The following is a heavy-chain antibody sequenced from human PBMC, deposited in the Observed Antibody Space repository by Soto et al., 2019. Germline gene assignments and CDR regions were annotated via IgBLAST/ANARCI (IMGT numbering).Heavy chain of an antibody. J-gene: IGHJ4*02. CDR2: ISGSGGST. Sequence: EVQLLESGGGLVQPGGSLRLSCAASGFTFSSYAMSWVRQAPGKGLEWVAAISGSGGSTYYADSVKGRFTISRDNSKTTLYLQMNSLRADDTAVYYCAKEYRIVGATHGSYFDYWGQGTLVTVSS. V-gene: IGHV3-23*01. D-gene: IGHD1-26*01. CDR3: AKEYRIVGATHGSYFDY. CDR1: GFTFSSYA.